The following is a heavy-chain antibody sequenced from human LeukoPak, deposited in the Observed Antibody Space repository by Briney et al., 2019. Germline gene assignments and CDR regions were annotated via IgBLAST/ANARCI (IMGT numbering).Heavy chain of an antibody. CDR3: ARGYYDSSGYPYYFDY. V-gene: IGHV6-1*01. D-gene: IGHD3-22*01. CDR2: TYYRSKWYN. Sequence: SQTLSLTCAISGDSVSSNSAAWNWIRQSPSRGLEWLGRTYYRSKWYNDYAVSVKSRITINPDTSKNQFSLKLSSVTAADTAVYYCARGYYDSSGYPYYFDYWGQGTLVTVSS. J-gene: IGHJ4*02. CDR1: GDSVSSNSAA.